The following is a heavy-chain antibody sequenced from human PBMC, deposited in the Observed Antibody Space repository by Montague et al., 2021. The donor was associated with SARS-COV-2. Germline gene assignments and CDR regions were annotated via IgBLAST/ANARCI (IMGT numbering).Heavy chain of an antibody. J-gene: IGHJ6*02. Sequence: SETLSLTCAVYGGSFSGYYWSWIRQPPGKGLEWIGEINHSGSDNYNPSLKSRVTISVDTSKNQFSLKLSSVTAADTAVYYCARVRYYGSGTSLGMDVWGQGTPVTVSS. CDR2: INHSGSD. CDR1: GGSFSGYY. V-gene: IGHV4-34*01. CDR3: ARVRYYGSGTSLGMDV. D-gene: IGHD3-10*01.